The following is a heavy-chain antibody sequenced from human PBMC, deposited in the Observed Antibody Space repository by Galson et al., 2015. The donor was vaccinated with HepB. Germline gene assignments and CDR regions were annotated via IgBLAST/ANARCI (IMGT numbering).Heavy chain of an antibody. J-gene: IGHJ5*02. CDR2: NKNRANNYIP. CDR1: GITFSDHY. V-gene: IGHV3-72*01. Sequence: SLRLSCAASGITFSDHYMDWVRQAPGKGLEWLGRNKNRANNYIPEYAASVKERFTISRDDAENSLYLEMNSLKTEDTAVYFCCRGYCGGGYCFHDWGQGTLVTVSS. D-gene: IGHD2-15*01. CDR3: CRGYCGGGYCFHD.